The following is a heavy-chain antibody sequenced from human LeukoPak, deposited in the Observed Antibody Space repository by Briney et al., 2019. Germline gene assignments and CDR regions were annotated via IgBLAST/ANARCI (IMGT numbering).Heavy chain of an antibody. CDR2: IRYDGSNK. D-gene: IGHD2-2*02. CDR3: AKANIVVVPAAIRIDY. CDR1: GFTFSSYG. J-gene: IGHJ4*02. Sequence: GGPLRLSCAASGFTFSSYGMHWVRQAPGKGLEWVAFIRYDGSNKYYADSVKGRFTISRDNSKNTLYLQMNSLRAEDTAVYYCAKANIVVVPAAIRIDYWGQGTLVTVSS. V-gene: IGHV3-30*02.